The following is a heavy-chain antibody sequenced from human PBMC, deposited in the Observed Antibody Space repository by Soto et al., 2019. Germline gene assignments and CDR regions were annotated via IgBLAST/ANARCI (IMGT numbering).Heavy chain of an antibody. CDR2: INWGGGST. Sequence: PGGSLRLSCAASGLTFDHYTMYWVRQVPGKGLEWVSLINWGGGSTYYSDSVKGRFTISRDNSKNSLYLQMNSLRSEDTALYYCAKDIGNTYNWNYRLSAMDVWGQGTTVTVSS. CDR1: GLTFDHYT. J-gene: IGHJ6*02. D-gene: IGHD1-7*01. V-gene: IGHV3-43*01. CDR3: AKDIGNTYNWNYRLSAMDV.